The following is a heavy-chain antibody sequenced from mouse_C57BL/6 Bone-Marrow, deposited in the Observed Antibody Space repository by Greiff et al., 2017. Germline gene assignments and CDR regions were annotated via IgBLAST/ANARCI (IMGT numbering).Heavy chain of an antibody. D-gene: IGHD1-2*01. CDR3: ARRGYAPFAY. Sequence: EVKLMESGGDLVKPGGSLKLSCAASGFTFSSYGMSWVRQTPDKRLEWVATISSGGSYTYYPDSVKGRFTISRDNAKNTLYLQMSSLKSEDTAMYDCARRGYAPFAYWGQGTLVTVSA. V-gene: IGHV5-6*02. J-gene: IGHJ3*01. CDR2: ISSGGSYT. CDR1: GFTFSSYG.